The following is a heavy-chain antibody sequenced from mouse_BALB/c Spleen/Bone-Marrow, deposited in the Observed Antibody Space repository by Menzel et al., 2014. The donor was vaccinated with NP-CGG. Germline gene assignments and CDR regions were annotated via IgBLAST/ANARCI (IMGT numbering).Heavy chain of an antibody. J-gene: IGHJ3*01. CDR1: GSNIKDTY. D-gene: IGHD2-14*01. V-gene: IGHV14-3*02. CDR3: AAYYRYLAWFAY. Sequence: EVQLQQSGAELVKPGASVKLSCTASGSNIKDTYMHWVKQRPEQGLEWIGRIDPANGNTKYDPKFQGKATITADTSSNTTYLQLSSLTSEDTAVYYCAAYYRYLAWFAYWGQGTLVTVSA. CDR2: IDPANGNT.